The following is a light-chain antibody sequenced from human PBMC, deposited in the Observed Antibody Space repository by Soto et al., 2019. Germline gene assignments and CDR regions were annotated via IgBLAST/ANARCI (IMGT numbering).Light chain of an antibody. J-gene: IGKJ1*01. CDR3: QQSYNSPQT. Sequence: DIQMTQSPSSLSASVGDEVTITCRASHTIMTYLNWYQLKPGKPPRLLIYSASSLQSGFPSRFSGSGSGTDFTLTINSLQPEDFATYSCQQSYNSPQTFGQGTKVDIK. CDR1: HTIMTY. V-gene: IGKV1-39*01. CDR2: SAS.